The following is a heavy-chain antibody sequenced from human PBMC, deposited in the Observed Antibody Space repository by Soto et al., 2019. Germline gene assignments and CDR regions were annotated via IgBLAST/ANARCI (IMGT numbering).Heavy chain of an antibody. CDR2: INPNSGGT. V-gene: IGHV1-2*04. J-gene: IGHJ3*02. D-gene: IGHD3-9*01. CDR1: GYTFTSYD. Sequence: ASVKVSCKASGYTFTSYDMHWVRQAPGQGLEWMGWINPNSGGTNYAQKFQGWVTMTRDTSISTAYMELSRLRSDDTAVYYCAREGLYYDILTGINVFDIWGQGTMVTVS. CDR3: AREGLYYDILTGINVFDI.